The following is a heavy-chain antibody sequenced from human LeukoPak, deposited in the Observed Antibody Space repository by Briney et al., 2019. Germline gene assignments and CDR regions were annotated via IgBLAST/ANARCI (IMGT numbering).Heavy chain of an antibody. CDR3: AKELDTMFFDY. D-gene: IGHD3-10*02. V-gene: IGHV3-43*01. Sequence: GGSLRLSCATSGFNFDRYTIHWVRQAPGKGLEWVSLAGWAGGTTFYSDSVRGRFTISRDSGRKSVYLQINSLTTDDTAFYFCAKELDTMFFDYWGQGALVTVSS. J-gene: IGHJ4*02. CDR2: AGWAGGTT. CDR1: GFNFDRYT.